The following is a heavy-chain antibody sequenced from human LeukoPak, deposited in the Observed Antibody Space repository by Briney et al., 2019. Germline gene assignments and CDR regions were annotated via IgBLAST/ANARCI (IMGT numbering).Heavy chain of an antibody. Sequence: SETLSLTCTVSGGSISSGDYYWSWIRQPPGKGLEWIAYMYYSGSTYFNPSLKSRVTMSADTSKNQLSLKLSSVTAADTAVYYCARPYYYDSRIDPWGQGILVTVSS. J-gene: IGHJ5*02. CDR1: GGSISSGDYY. V-gene: IGHV4-30-4*01. CDR3: ARPYYYDSRIDP. D-gene: IGHD3-22*01. CDR2: MYYSGST.